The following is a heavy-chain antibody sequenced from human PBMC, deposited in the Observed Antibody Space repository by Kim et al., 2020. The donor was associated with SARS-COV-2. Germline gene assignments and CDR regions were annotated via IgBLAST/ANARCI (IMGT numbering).Heavy chain of an antibody. D-gene: IGHD3-9*01. CDR1: GFTFSSYG. V-gene: IGHV3-21*01. Sequence: GGSLRLSCAASGFTFSSYGMNWVRQAPGKGLEWVSSISTGSSYIYYPDSMKGRFTISRHNAENALYLQMNALRAEDTALYYCARERITASGWKYFDLWGRGTLVTGSS. CDR3: ARERITASGWKYFDL. J-gene: IGHJ2*01. CDR2: ISTGSSYI.